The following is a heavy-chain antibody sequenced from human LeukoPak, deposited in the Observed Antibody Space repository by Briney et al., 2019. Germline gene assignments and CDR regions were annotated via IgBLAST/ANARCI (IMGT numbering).Heavy chain of an antibody. D-gene: IGHD1-26*01. J-gene: IGHJ4*02. CDR1: GFTFSSFA. Sequence: GGSLRLSCAASGFTFSSFAMHWVRQAPGKGLDWVTFISYDGSTEYYADSVKGRFTISRDNSKNTVYLQMNSLRAEDTAVYYCARGIVGACSDYWGQGTLVTVSS. CDR2: ISYDGSTE. CDR3: ARGIVGACSDY. V-gene: IGHV3-30-3*01.